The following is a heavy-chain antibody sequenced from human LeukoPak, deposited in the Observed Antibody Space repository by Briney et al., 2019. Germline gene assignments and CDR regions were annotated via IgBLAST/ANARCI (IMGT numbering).Heavy chain of an antibody. CDR2: ISGSGGST. CDR3: AKDPTWGGTYDYIDY. Sequence: GGSLRLSCAASGFTFSSYAMSWVRQAPGKGLEWVSVISGSGGSTYYADSVKGRFTISRDNSKNTLYLQVNSLRAEDTAVYYCAKDPTWGGTYDYIDYWGQGTLVTVSS. CDR1: GFTFSSYA. J-gene: IGHJ4*02. V-gene: IGHV3-23*01. D-gene: IGHD1-26*01.